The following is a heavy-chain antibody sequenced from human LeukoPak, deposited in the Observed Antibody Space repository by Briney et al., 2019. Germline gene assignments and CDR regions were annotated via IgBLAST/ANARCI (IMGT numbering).Heavy chain of an antibody. J-gene: IGHJ4*02. V-gene: IGHV1-46*01. CDR3: AKGFCTGASCYVLDS. Sequence: GASVKVSCKAFGYDFITNHIHWVRQAPGQGLEWMGTINPSVGTTTYGQRFQGRVTMTRETSTTTVCMDLSSLTSEDTAIYYCAKGFCTGASCYVLDSWGQGTLVTVSS. D-gene: IGHD2-15*01. CDR2: INPSVGTT. CDR1: GYDFITNH.